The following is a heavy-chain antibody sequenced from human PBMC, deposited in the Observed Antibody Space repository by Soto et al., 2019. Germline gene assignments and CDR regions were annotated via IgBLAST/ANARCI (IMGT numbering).Heavy chain of an antibody. J-gene: IGHJ4*02. D-gene: IGHD1-7*01. CDR1: GFSISSYY. CDR3: ASRDPGTSVDY. V-gene: IGHV4-59*08. Sequence: SETLSFTCTFSGFSISSYYLSWIRQPPGKGLEWIGYIYYSGTTNYNPSLKSRVTISLDKSENQFSLKVTSLTAADTAVYYCASRDPGTSVDYWGQGTVVNVS. CDR2: IYYSGTT.